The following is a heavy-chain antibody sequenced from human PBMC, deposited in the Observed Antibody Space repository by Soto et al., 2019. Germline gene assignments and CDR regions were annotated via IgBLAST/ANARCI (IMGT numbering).Heavy chain of an antibody. D-gene: IGHD2-2*01. Sequence: GGSLRLSCAASGFTFSDYYMSWIRQAPGKGLEWVSYISNGGSTIYYADSVKGRFTISRDNAKNSLYLQMNSLRAEDTAVYYCARDYGRAYCSSITCNGYWGQGTLVTVSS. CDR3: ARDYGRAYCSSITCNGY. CDR2: ISNGGSTI. J-gene: IGHJ4*02. CDR1: GFTFSDYY. V-gene: IGHV3-11*01.